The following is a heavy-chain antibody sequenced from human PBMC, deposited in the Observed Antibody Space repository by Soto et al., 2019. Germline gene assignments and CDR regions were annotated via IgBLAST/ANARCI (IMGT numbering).Heavy chain of an antibody. J-gene: IGHJ3*02. CDR2: ICAYNGNT. Sequence: QGQLVQSGAEVKKPGASVKVSCKASGYTFTNYGISWVRQAPGQGLEWMGWICAYNGNTNYAQKLQGRVTTTTDTSTSTAYMELRSLGSDDMAVYYCARGGGSSGWFGIGAFYIWGQGTMVTVSS. D-gene: IGHD6-19*01. V-gene: IGHV1-18*03. CDR1: GYTFTNYG. CDR3: ARGGGSSGWFGIGAFYI.